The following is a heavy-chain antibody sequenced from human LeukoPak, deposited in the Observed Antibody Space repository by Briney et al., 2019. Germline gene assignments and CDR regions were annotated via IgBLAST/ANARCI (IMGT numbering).Heavy chain of an antibody. CDR1: GFTFSSYA. J-gene: IGHJ4*02. V-gene: IGHV3-30*04. CDR3: ARGDCGGDCYWFDY. CDR2: ISYDGSNR. Sequence: GRSLRLSCAAPGFTFSSYAMHWVRQAPGKGLEWVAVISYDGSNRYYADSVKGRFTISRDNSKNTLYLQMNSLRAEGTAVYYCARGDCGGDCYWFDYWGQGTLVTVSS. D-gene: IGHD2-21*02.